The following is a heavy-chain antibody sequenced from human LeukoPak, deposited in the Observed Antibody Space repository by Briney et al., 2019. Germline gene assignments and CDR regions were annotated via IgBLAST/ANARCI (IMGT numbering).Heavy chain of an antibody. CDR3: AIMHRYYDGSGYWVQ. CDR2: ISGSGGRT. J-gene: IGHJ4*02. CDR1: GITLSNYG. D-gene: IGHD3-22*01. V-gene: IGHV3-23*01. Sequence: GGSLRLSCAVPGITLSNYGMSWVRQAPGKGLEWVAGISGSGGRTTYADSVKGRFTISRDNAKNSLYLQMNSLRDEDTAVYYCAIMHRYYDGSGYWVQWGQGTLVTVSS.